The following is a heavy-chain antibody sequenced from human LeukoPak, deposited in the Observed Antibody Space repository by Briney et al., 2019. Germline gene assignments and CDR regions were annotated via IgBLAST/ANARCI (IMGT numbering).Heavy chain of an antibody. D-gene: IGHD3-22*01. V-gene: IGHV4-59*08. CDR1: GGSISSYY. J-gene: IGHJ5*02. CDR3: ARLLRYYDSSGRSNYNWFDP. Sequence: SETLSLTCTVSGGSISSYYWSWIRQPPGKGLEWIGYIYYSGSTNYNPSLKSRVTISVDTSKNQFSLKLSSVTAADTAVYYCARLLRYYDSSGRSNYNWFDPWGQGTLVTVPS. CDR2: IYYSGST.